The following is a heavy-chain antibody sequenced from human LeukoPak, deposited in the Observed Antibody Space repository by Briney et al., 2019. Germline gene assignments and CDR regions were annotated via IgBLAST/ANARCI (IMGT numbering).Heavy chain of an antibody. CDR3: ARRSSGWYPIDY. CDR2: ISSSGSTI. Sequence: GGSLRLSCAASGFTFSSYEMNWVRQAPGKGLEWVSYISSSGSTIYYADSVKGRFTISRDNAKNSLYLQMNSLRAEDMAVYYCARRSSGWYPIDYWGQGTLVTVSS. D-gene: IGHD6-19*01. V-gene: IGHV3-48*03. CDR1: GFTFSSYE. J-gene: IGHJ4*02.